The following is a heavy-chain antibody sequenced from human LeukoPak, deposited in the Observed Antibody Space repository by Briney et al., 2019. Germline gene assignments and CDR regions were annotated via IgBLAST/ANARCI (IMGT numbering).Heavy chain of an antibody. CDR2: ISTSGRAT. J-gene: IGHJ3*02. CDR1: GFAFSTYA. D-gene: IGHD3-16*01. CDR3: AKDYGRGLGENAFDI. Sequence: PGGSLRLSCAASGFAFSTYAMTWVRQAPEKGLQWVSAISTSGRATYYADSVEGRFTISRDNAKNSLYLQMNSLRAADTAVYYCAKDYGRGLGENAFDIWGQGTVVTVSS. V-gene: IGHV3-23*01.